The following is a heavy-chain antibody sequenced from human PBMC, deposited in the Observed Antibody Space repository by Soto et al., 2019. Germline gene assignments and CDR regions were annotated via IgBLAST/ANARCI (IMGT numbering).Heavy chain of an antibody. V-gene: IGHV1-2*04. J-gene: IGHJ6*03. CDR1: GDRFTDYY. CDR2: INPNRGVT. Sequence: QVQLVQSGAEVKEPGASVTVSCRASGDRFTDYYMHWVRQAPGQGLEWMGWINPNRGVTKYAQKFQGWVTMNRDTSIRTVYMQLTRLRFDDTAIYYCARESGGATATLDYYYFYMDVWGTGTTVTVSS. CDR3: ARESGGATATLDYYYFYMDV. D-gene: IGHD5-12*01.